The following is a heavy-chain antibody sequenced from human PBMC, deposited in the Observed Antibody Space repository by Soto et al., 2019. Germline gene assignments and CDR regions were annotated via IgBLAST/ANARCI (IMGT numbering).Heavy chain of an antibody. J-gene: IGHJ4*02. D-gene: IGHD3-22*01. V-gene: IGHV5-51*01. CDR1: GYSFTSYW. CDR3: ARLPYYYDSSGPGYFDY. CDR2: IYPGDSDT. Sequence: GESLKISCKGSGYSFTSYWIGWVRQMPGKGLEWMGIIYPGDSDTRYSPSFQGQVTISADKSISTAYLQWSSLKASDTAMYYCARLPYYYDSSGPGYFDYWGQGTLVTVSS.